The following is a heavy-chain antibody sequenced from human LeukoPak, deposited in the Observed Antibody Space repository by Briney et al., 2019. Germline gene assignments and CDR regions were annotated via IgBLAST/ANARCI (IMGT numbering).Heavy chain of an antibody. CDR3: AREDY. CDR1: GFTFSSYA. Sequence: GGSLRLSCAASGFTFSSYAMYWVRQPPGKGLEWVAVMSFDGSNKYYADSVKGRFTISRDNSKNILYLQMDSLGPEDTAVYYCAREDYWGQGTLVTVSS. CDR2: MSFDGSNK. V-gene: IGHV3-30-3*01. J-gene: IGHJ4*02.